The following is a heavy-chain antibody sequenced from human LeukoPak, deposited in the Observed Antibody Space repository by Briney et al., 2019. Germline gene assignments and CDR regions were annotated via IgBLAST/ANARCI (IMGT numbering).Heavy chain of an antibody. Sequence: GGSLRLSCAASGFTFSTYAMSWVRQAPGKGLEWVSAISGSGGSTFNADSVKGRFTISRDNSKNTLFLQMNSLRAEDTAIYYCAKDHPSGYYFDYWGQGTLVTVSS. V-gene: IGHV3-23*01. J-gene: IGHJ4*02. CDR2: ISGSGGST. D-gene: IGHD1-14*01. CDR1: GFTFSTYA. CDR3: AKDHPSGYYFDY.